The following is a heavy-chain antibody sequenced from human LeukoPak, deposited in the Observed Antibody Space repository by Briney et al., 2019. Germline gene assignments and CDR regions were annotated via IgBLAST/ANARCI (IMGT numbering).Heavy chain of an antibody. CDR2: IYYSGST. D-gene: IGHD2-15*01. CDR1: GGSNSSYY. Sequence: PSETLSLTCTVSGGSNSSYYWSWIRQPPGKGLEWIGYIYYSGSTNYNPSLKSQVTISVDTSKNQFSLKLSSVTAADTAVYYCARSPMSKYYCSGGSCYHLGAFDIWGQGTMVTVSS. CDR3: ARSPMSKYYCSGGSCYHLGAFDI. J-gene: IGHJ3*02. V-gene: IGHV4-59*01.